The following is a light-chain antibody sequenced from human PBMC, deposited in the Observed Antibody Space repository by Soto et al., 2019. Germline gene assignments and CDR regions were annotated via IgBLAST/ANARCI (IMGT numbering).Light chain of an antibody. V-gene: IGKV3-11*01. CDR2: EAS. CDR3: QQGSTWPWT. CDR1: QSVSSS. J-gene: IGKJ1*01. Sequence: EILMTQSPATLSLSPGERATLSCRASQSVSSSLAWYQQKLGQAPRLLIYEASDRATGIPARFSGSGSGTDFTLIISSLEPEDFAVYYCQQGSTWPWTFGQGTKVEIK.